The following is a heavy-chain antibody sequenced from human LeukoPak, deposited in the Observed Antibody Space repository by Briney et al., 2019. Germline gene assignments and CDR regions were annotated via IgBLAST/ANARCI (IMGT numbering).Heavy chain of an antibody. CDR1: GFTFSDYY. CDR2: ISGSGGST. J-gene: IGHJ4*02. V-gene: IGHV3-23*01. D-gene: IGHD3-10*01. CDR3: AKTTVGRITMVRGVDY. Sequence: GGSLRLSCAASGFTFSDYYMSWIRQAPGKGLEWVSAISGSGGSTYYADSVKGRFTISRDNSKNTLYLQMNSLRAENTAVYYCAKTTVGRITMVRGVDYWGQGTLVTVSS.